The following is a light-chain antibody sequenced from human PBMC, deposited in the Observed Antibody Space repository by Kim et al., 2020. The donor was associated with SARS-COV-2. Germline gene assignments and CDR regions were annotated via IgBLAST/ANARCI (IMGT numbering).Light chain of an antibody. CDR2: GKN. Sequence: SSELPQDPAVSVALGQTVRITCQGDSLRSYYASWYQQKPGQAPVLVIYGKNNRPSGIPDRFSGSSSGNTASLTITGPQAVDEADYYCNSRDSSGNQLVFG. CDR3: NSRDSSGNQLV. CDR1: SLRSYY. J-gene: IGLJ2*01. V-gene: IGLV3-19*01.